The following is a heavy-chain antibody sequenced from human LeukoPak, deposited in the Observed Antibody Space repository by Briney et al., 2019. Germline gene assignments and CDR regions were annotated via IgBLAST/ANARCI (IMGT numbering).Heavy chain of an antibody. CDR3: AREVVGATDHDAFDI. J-gene: IGHJ3*02. D-gene: IGHD1-26*01. Sequence: PGGSLRLSCAASGFTFSSYSMNWVRLAPGKGLEWVSYISSSSSTIYYADSVKGRFTISRDNAKNSLYLQMNSLRAEDTAVYYCAREVVGATDHDAFDIWGQGTMVTVSS. CDR2: ISSSSSTI. CDR1: GFTFSSYS. V-gene: IGHV3-48*01.